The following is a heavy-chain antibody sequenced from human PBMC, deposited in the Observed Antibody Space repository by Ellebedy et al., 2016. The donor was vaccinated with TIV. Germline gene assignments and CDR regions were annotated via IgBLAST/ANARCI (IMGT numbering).Heavy chain of an antibody. CDR3: ATSPGNWGGWFDP. V-gene: IGHV1-46*01. Sequence: ASVKVSXXASGYTFTSYYMHWVRQAPGQGLEWMGIINPSGGSTSYAQKFQGRVTMTRDTSTSTVYMELSSLRSEDTAVYYCATSPGNWGGWFDPWGQGTLVTVSS. CDR1: GYTFTSYY. CDR2: INPSGGST. J-gene: IGHJ5*02. D-gene: IGHD7-27*01.